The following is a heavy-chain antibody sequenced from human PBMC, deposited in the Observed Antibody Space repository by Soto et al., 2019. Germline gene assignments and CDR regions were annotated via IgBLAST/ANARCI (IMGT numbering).Heavy chain of an antibody. Sequence: GESLKISCKGSGYSFTTYYIGWVRQMPGKGLEWMGIIYPDDSDTKYSSSFQGQVTISAYKSINTVYLQWSSLKASDTAIYYCARVKDELVRHNWCYTWGQGTLYTVSS. CDR2: IYPDDSDT. CDR3: ARVKDELVRHNWCYT. D-gene: IGHD1-7*01. CDR1: GYSFTTYY. J-gene: IGHJ5*02. V-gene: IGHV5-51*01.